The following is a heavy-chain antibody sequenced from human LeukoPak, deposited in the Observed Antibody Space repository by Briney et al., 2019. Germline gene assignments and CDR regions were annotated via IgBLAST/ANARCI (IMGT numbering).Heavy chain of an antibody. CDR3: AKDKGYYDSTEDAFDI. D-gene: IGHD3-22*01. CDR2: ISGSGGST. J-gene: IGHJ3*02. V-gene: IGHV3-23*01. CDR1: GFTFSSYA. Sequence: PGGSLRLSCAASGFTFSSYAMSWVRQAPGKGLEWVSAISGSGGSTYYADSVKGRFTISRDNSKNTLYLQMNSLRAEDTAVYYCAKDKGYYDSTEDAFDIWGQGTMVTVSS.